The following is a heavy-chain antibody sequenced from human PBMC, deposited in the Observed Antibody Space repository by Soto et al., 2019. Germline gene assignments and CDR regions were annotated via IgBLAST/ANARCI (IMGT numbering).Heavy chain of an antibody. J-gene: IGHJ6*02. V-gene: IGHV3-30*18. CDR1: GFTFSSYG. CDR2: ISYDGSNK. CDR3: AKDSRRVAAAGRRYYHYGIAV. Sequence: PGGSLRLSCAASGFTFSSYGMHWVRQAPGKGLEWVAVISYDGSNKYYADSVKGRFTISRDNSKNTLYLQMNSLRAEDTAVYYCAKDSRRVAAAGRRYYHYGIAVWGQGTTVTVSS. D-gene: IGHD6-13*01.